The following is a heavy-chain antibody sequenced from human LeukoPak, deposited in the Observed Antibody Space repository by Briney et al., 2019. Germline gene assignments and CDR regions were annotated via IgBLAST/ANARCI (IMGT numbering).Heavy chain of an antibody. J-gene: IGHJ4*02. V-gene: IGHV3-20*04. Sequence: GGSLRLSCAASGFTFDDYGMSWVRQAPGKGLEWVSGINWNGGSTGYADSVKGRFTISRDNAKNSLYLQMNSLRAEDTALYYRARAFGGDDILTGYYNWGQGTLVTVSS. CDR1: GFTFDDYG. CDR2: INWNGGST. D-gene: IGHD3-9*01. CDR3: ARAFGGDDILTGYYN.